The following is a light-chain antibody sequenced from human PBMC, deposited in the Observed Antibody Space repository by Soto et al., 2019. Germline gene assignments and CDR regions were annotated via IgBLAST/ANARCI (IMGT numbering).Light chain of an antibody. CDR3: SSYTSSSRGV. CDR1: SSDVGGYNY. Sequence: QSALTQPASVSGSPGQSITISCTGTSSDVGGYNYVSWYQQHPGKAPKLMIYDVSNRPSGVSNRFSGSKSGNTASLTFSGLQAEDDADYYCSSYTSSSRGVFGGGTKVTVL. CDR2: DVS. V-gene: IGLV2-14*01. J-gene: IGLJ2*01.